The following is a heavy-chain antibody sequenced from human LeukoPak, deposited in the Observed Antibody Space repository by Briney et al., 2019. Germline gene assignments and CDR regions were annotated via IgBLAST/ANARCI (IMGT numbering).Heavy chain of an antibody. CDR1: GYTFINNW. J-gene: IGHJ5*02. V-gene: IGHV1-46*01. Sequence: ASVKVSCKASGYTFINNWMHWVRQAPGQGLEWVVLINPTGSRTLYAQKFQGRVTMTRDMSTSTDYMELSSLRSEDTAIYYCARDNSVGGIAWWFDPWGQGTLVTVSS. D-gene: IGHD3-10*01. CDR3: ARDNSVGGIAWWFDP. CDR2: INPTGSRT.